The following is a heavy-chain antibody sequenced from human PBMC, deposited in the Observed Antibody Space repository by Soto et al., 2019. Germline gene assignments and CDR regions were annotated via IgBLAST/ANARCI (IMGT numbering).Heavy chain of an antibody. V-gene: IGHV3-30-3*01. CDR2: ISYDGSNK. J-gene: IGHJ4*02. CDR1: GFTFSSYA. Sequence: QVQLVESGGGVVQPGRSLRLSCAASGFTFSSYAMHWVRQAPGKGLEWVAVISYDGSNKYYADSVKGRFTISRDNSKNTLYLQMNSLRAEDTAVYYCARESPEYYYDLFYWGQGTLVTVSS. CDR3: ARESPEYYYDLFY. D-gene: IGHD3-22*01.